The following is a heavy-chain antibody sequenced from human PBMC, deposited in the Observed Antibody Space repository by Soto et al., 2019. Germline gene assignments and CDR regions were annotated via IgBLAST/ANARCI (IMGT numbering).Heavy chain of an antibody. CDR3: AITGIDNWFDP. CDR1: GGSFSDYY. V-gene: IGHV4-34*01. CDR2: VNHSGST. D-gene: IGHD1-20*01. J-gene: IGHJ5*02. Sequence: SETLSLTCAVYGGSFSDYYSSWIRQPPGKGLEWIGEVNHSGSTNYNPSLKSRVTMSVDTSKNQFSLKLSSVTAADTAVYYCAITGIDNWFDPRGQGTLVTGSS.